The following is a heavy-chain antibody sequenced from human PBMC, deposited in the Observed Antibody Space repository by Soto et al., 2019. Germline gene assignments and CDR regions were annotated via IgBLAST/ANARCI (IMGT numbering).Heavy chain of an antibody. CDR2: INSGGSTT. J-gene: IGHJ4*02. Sequence: EVQLVESGGGLVQPGGSLRLSCAASGFTFNHYWMHWVRQAPGKGLVWVSRINSGGSTTTYADSVKGRFTISRDNAKNTVYLQMNSLRADDTAVYYCARVPYYYDSNGEIYYFDHWGQGVLVTVSS. V-gene: IGHV3-74*01. CDR3: ARVPYYYDSNGEIYYFDH. D-gene: IGHD3-22*01. CDR1: GFTFNHYW.